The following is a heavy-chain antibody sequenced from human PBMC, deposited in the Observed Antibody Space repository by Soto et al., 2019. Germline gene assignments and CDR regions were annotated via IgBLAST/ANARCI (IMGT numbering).Heavy chain of an antibody. D-gene: IGHD3-9*01. CDR1: VDTFTKYD. CDR3: ARDSYYDILTGYSRNAFDI. V-gene: IGHV1-2*02. Sequence: ASGKFSCKTSVDTFTKYDINWLRQAAGQGLEWMGWINPASDNTNYAQKFQGRVTMTRHTSITTAYMELSRLRSDDKAVYYCARDSYYDILTGYSRNAFDIWGQGTMVTVSS. J-gene: IGHJ3*02. CDR2: INPASDNT.